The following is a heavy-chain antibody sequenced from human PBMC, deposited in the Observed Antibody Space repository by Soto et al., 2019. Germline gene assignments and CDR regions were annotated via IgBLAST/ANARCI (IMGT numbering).Heavy chain of an antibody. D-gene: IGHD4-4*01. Sequence: SVKVSCKASGGTFSSYTISWVRQAPGQGLEWMGRIIPILGIANYAQKFQGRVTITADKSTSTAYMELSSLRSEDTAVYYCAGSLEDYSNTQSYYYYYMDVWGKGTTVTVSS. J-gene: IGHJ6*03. CDR1: GGTFSSYT. V-gene: IGHV1-69*02. CDR2: IIPILGIA. CDR3: AGSLEDYSNTQSYYYYYMDV.